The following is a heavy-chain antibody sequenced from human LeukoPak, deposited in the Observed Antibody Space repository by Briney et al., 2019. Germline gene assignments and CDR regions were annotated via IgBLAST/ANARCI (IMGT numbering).Heavy chain of an antibody. CDR1: GFTFSSYG. CDR2: ISYDGSNK. CDR3: AKVSYYYDSSGYYDY. J-gene: IGHJ4*02. V-gene: IGHV3-30*18. Sequence: GGSLRLSCAASGFTFSSYGMHWVRQAPGKGLEWVAVISYDGSNKYYADSVKGRFTISRDNSKNTLYLQMNSLRAEDTAVYYCAKVSYYYDSSGYYDYWGQGTLVTVSS. D-gene: IGHD3-22*01.